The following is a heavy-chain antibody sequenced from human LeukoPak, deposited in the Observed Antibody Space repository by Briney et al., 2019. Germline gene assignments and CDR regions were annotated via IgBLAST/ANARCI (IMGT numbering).Heavy chain of an antibody. CDR2: ISGRDGST. CDR3: AKAGSIRFDY. Sequence: GGSLRLSCAASGFTFSSSAMSWVRQAPGKGLEWVSGISGRDGSTYYADSVKGRFTISRDNSKNTLYLQMNSLRAEGTAVYYCAKAGSIRFDYWGQGTLVTVSS. CDR1: GFTFSSSA. V-gene: IGHV3-23*01. D-gene: IGHD1-26*01. J-gene: IGHJ4*02.